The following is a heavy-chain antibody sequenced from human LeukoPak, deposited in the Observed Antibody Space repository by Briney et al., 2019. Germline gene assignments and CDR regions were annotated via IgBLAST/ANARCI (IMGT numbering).Heavy chain of an antibody. D-gene: IGHD6-6*01. CDR3: ARAGSSSKVDY. CDR1: GGTFSSYA. CDR2: IIPILGIA. V-gene: IGHV1-69*04. J-gene: IGHJ4*02. Sequence: ASVKVSCKASGGTFSSYAISWVRQAPGQGLEWMGRIIPILGIANYAQKFQGRVTITADKSTSTAYMELSSLRSDDTAVYYCARAGSSSKVDYWGQGTLVTVSS.